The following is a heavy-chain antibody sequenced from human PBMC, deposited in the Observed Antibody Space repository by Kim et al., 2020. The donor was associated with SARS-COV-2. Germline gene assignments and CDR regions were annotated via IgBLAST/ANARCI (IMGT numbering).Heavy chain of an antibody. Sequence: GGSLRLSCAASGFTFSSYAMSWVRQAPGKGLEWVSAISGSGGSTYYADSVKGRFTISRDNSKNTLYLQMNSLRAEDTAVYYCAKDPGHSQSTRYYGSGSSLAFDIWGQGTMVTVSS. V-gene: IGHV3-23*01. CDR3: AKDPGHSQSTRYYGSGSSLAFDI. D-gene: IGHD3-10*01. J-gene: IGHJ3*02. CDR1: GFTFSSYA. CDR2: ISGSGGST.